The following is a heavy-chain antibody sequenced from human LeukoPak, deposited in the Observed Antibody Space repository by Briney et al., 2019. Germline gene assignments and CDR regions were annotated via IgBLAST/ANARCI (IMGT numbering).Heavy chain of an antibody. CDR3: ARHYLYGDPPAFDI. V-gene: IGHV4-59*08. CDR1: GGSISSYS. Sequence: PSETLSLTCTVSGGSISSYSWSWIRQPPGKGLEWIGYMYSRGSTNDNPPLKSRVTIFRDTSKNQLSLRVTSVTAADTAMYYCARHYLYGDPPAFDIWGQGTMVTVSS. D-gene: IGHD4-17*01. CDR2: MYSRGST. J-gene: IGHJ3*02.